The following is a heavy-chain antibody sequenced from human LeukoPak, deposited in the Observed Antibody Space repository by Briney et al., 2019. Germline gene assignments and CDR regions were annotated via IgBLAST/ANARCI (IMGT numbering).Heavy chain of an antibody. CDR2: ISSNGGST. CDR3: VQITMVRGVPGY. J-gene: IGHJ4*02. D-gene: IGHD3-10*01. CDR1: GFTFSSYA. Sequence: GVSLRLSCSASGFTFSSYAMHWVRQAPGKGLEYVSAISSNGGSTYYADSVKGRFTVSRDNSKNTLYLQMSSLRAEDTAVCYCVQITMVRGVPGYWGQGTLVTVSS. V-gene: IGHV3-64D*06.